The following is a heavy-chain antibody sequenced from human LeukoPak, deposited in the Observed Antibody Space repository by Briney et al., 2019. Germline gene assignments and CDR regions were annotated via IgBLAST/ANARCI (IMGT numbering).Heavy chain of an antibody. V-gene: IGHV1-2*02. CDR2: INPNSGGT. J-gene: IGHJ5*02. D-gene: IGHD1-26*01. CDR3: ARAADGSYRGWFDP. Sequence: GASVKVSCKASGYTFTGYYMHWVRQAPGQGLEWMGWINPNSGGTNYAQKFQGRVTMTRDTSISTAYMELSRLRSDDTAVYYCARAADGSYRGWFDPWGQGTLVTVSP. CDR1: GYTFTGYY.